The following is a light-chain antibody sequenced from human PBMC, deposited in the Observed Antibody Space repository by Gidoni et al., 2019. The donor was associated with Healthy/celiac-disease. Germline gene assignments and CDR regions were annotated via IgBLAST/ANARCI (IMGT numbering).Light chain of an antibody. Sequence: QSALTQPASVSGSPGQPITISCTGTSSDVGGYNYVSWYQQHPGKAPKLMIYEVSNRPSGVSKRFSGSKSGNTASLTICGLQAEDEADYYCSSYTSSSTDVVFGGGTKLTVL. J-gene: IGLJ2*01. CDR1: SSDVGGYNY. V-gene: IGLV2-14*01. CDR3: SSYTSSSTDVV. CDR2: EVS.